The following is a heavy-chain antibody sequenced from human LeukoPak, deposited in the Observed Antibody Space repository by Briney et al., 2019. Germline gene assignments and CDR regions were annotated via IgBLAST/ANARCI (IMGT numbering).Heavy chain of an antibody. CDR2: INWNGGST. CDR1: GFTFDDYG. D-gene: IGHD1-26*01. V-gene: IGHV3-20*04. Sequence: GGSLRLSCAASGFTFDDYGMTWVRQAPGKGLEWVSTINWNGGSTRYADSVKGRFTISRDNAKNSLYLQMNSLRAEDTAVYYCARVMGAPPLDYWGQGTLVTVSS. CDR3: ARVMGAPPLDY. J-gene: IGHJ4*02.